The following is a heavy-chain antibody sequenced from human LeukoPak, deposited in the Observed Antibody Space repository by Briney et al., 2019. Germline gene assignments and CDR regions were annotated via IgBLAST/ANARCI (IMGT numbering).Heavy chain of an antibody. V-gene: IGHV4-34*01. CDR3: ARPNTLNTDYYYMDV. CDR1: GGSFSGYY. Sequence: SSETLSLTCAVYGGSFSGYYWSWIRQPPGKGLEWIGEINHSGSTNYNPSLKSRVTILVDTSKAQFSLKLSSVTAADTAVYYCARPNTLNTDYYYMDVWGKGTTVTVSS. CDR2: INHSGST. J-gene: IGHJ6*03. D-gene: IGHD2-8*01.